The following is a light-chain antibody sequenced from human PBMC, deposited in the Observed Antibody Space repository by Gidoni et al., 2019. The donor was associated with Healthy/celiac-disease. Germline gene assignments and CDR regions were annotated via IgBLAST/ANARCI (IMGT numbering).Light chain of an antibody. J-gene: IGKJ2*01. Sequence: DIQMTQYPSTLSASVGDRVTITCRASQSLSSWLAWYQQKPGKAPKLLIYDASSLESGVPSRFSGSGSGTEFTLTISSLQPDDFATYYCQQYNSYSYTVGQGTKLEIK. CDR1: QSLSSW. V-gene: IGKV1-5*01. CDR2: DAS. CDR3: QQYNSYSYT.